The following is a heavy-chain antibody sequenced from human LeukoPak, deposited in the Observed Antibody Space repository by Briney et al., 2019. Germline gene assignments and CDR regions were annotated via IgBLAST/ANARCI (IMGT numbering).Heavy chain of an antibody. CDR3: ARGRVVGATSDAFDI. V-gene: IGHV3-30*02. CDR2: IRNDGAKT. CDR1: TFTFSDYG. D-gene: IGHD1-26*01. Sequence: GGSLRLSCVGSTFTFSDYGMHWVRQAPGKGLEWVAFIRNDGAKTYYADSAKGRFTISRDNSRNTLYLQMNSLRAEDTAVYYCARGRVVGATSDAFDIWGQGTMVTVSS. J-gene: IGHJ3*02.